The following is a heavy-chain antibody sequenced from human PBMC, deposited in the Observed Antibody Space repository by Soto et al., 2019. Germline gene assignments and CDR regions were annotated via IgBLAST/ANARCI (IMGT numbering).Heavy chain of an antibody. CDR2: IYYSGST. J-gene: IGHJ6*02. V-gene: IGHV4-31*03. CDR3: ARAGYRQEPLSYYYGMDV. CDR1: GGSIRSGGYY. Sequence: PSETLSLTCTVSGGSIRSGGYYWSWIRQHPGKGLEWIGYIYYSGSTYFSPSLKSRVTISVDTSKKQFSLKLSSVTAADTAIYYCARAGYRQEPLSYYYGMDVWGQGTTVTVSS. D-gene: IGHD6-25*01.